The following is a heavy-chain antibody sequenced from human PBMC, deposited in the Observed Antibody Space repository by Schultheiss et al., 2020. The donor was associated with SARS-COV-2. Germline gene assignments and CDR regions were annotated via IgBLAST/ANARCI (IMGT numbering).Heavy chain of an antibody. CDR2: IIPIFGTA. V-gene: IGHV1-69*05. J-gene: IGHJ6*02. CDR1: GGTFSSYV. Sequence: SVKVSCKASGGTFSSYVVIWVRQAPGQGLEWMGGIIPIFGTANYAQKFQGRVTMTTDTSTSTAYMELRSLRSDDTAVYYCARDPYCGGDCYSGGRYYGMDVWGQGTTVTVSS. CDR3: ARDPYCGGDCYSGGRYYGMDV. D-gene: IGHD2-21*01.